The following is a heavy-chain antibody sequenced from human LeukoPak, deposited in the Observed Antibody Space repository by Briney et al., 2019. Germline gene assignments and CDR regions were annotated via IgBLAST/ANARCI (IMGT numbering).Heavy chain of an antibody. CDR1: GFTFSRYW. D-gene: IGHD2/OR15-2a*01. J-gene: IGHJ4*02. V-gene: IGHV3-7*05. CDR3: VRLSRGNNIHY. CDR2: IKEDGNDK. Sequence: GGSLRLSCAASGFTFSRYWMSWVRQAPGKGLEWVATIKEDGNDKYYVDSVKGQFTISRHNAKNSLHLQMNSLRAEDTAVYYCVRLSRGNNIHYWGQGTLVTVSS.